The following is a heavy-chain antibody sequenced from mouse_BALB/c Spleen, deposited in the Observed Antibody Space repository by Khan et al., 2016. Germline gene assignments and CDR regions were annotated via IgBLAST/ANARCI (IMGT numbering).Heavy chain of an antibody. V-gene: IGHV9-3*02. Sequence: QIQLVQSGPELKKPGETVKISCKASEYTFTNYGVHWVKQAPGKGLKWMGWINTNTGAPTYAEEFKGRFAFSLETSASTAFLQIDNLKNEDTATYVCARWYGNYAVDYWGQGTSVTVSS. CDR3: ARWYGNYAVDY. J-gene: IGHJ4*01. CDR1: EYTFTNYG. D-gene: IGHD2-10*02. CDR2: INTNTGAP.